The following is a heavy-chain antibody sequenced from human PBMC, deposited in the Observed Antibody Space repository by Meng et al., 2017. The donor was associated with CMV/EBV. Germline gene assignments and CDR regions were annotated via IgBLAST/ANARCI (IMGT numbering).Heavy chain of an antibody. CDR3: AKLVLLWFGESLQRGADHDY. CDR1: GFTFSSYA. D-gene: IGHD3-10*01. V-gene: IGHV3-23*01. J-gene: IGHJ4*02. CDR2: IRGSGGST. Sequence: GESLKISCASSGFTFSSYAMSWVRQAPGKGLEWVSAIRGSGGSTYYADSVKGRFTISRDNSKNTLYLQRNRLRAEDTAVYYCAKLVLLWFGESLQRGADHDYWGQGTLVTVSS.